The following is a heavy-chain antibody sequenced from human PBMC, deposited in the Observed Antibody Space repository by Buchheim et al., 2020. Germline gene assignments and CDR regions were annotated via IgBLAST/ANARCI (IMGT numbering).Heavy chain of an antibody. CDR1: GFTFSDYY. D-gene: IGHD1-7*01. Sequence: QVQLVESGGGLVKPGGSLRLSCAASGFTFSDYYMSWIRQAPGKGLEWVSYISSSSSYTNYADSVKGRFTISIDNDKNSLSLQMNSLRAEDTAVYYCAREMSWNYGLNYYYGMDVWGQGTT. CDR2: ISSSSSYT. J-gene: IGHJ6*02. V-gene: IGHV3-11*06. CDR3: AREMSWNYGLNYYYGMDV.